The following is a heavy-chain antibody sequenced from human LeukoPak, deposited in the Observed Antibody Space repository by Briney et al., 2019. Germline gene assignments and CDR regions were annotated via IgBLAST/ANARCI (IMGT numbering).Heavy chain of an antibody. Sequence: ASVKVSCKASGYTFTSYGISWVRQAPGQGLEWMGWISAYNGNTNYAQKLQDRITMTTDTSTSTAYMELRSLRSDDTAVYYCARADSGDHGGDYLDYWGQGTLVTVSS. CDR2: ISAYNGNT. D-gene: IGHD4-17*01. CDR1: GYTFTSYG. V-gene: IGHV1-18*01. J-gene: IGHJ4*02. CDR3: ARADSGDHGGDYLDY.